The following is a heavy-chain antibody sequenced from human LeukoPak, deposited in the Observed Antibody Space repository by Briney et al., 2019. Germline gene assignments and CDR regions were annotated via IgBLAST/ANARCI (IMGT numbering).Heavy chain of an antibody. D-gene: IGHD3-9*01. J-gene: IGHJ6*02. V-gene: IGHV3-66*01. Sequence: PGGSLRLSCAASGFSFSAYPMGWVRQAPGKGLEWVSAIYTGGSTYYAGSVKGRFTISRDNSKNTLYLQMNTLRVEDTAVYYCTRDLMDYDVSTGLHHYYMDVWGQGTTVTVSS. CDR3: TRDLMDYDVSTGLHHYYMDV. CDR2: IYTGGST. CDR1: GFSFSAYP.